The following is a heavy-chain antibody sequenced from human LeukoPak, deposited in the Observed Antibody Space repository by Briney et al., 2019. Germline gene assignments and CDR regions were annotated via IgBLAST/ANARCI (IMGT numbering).Heavy chain of an antibody. CDR1: GGSISSRSYY. V-gene: IGHV4-61*02. D-gene: IGHD3-3*01. CDR3: ARTYYDFWSGYYTGPGDAFDI. CDR2: IYTSGST. Sequence: PSETLSLTCTVSGGSISSRSYYWSWIRQPAGKGLEWIGRIYTSGSTNYNPSLKSRVTISVDTSKNQFSLKLSSVTAADTAVYYSARTYYDFWSGYYTGPGDAFDIWGQGTMVTVSS. J-gene: IGHJ3*02.